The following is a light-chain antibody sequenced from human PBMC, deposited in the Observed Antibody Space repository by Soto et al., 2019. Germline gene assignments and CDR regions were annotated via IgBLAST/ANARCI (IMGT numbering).Light chain of an antibody. J-gene: IGLJ3*02. CDR1: SSDVGRSNI. Sequence: QSALTQPASVSGSPGQSITISCTGTSSDVGRSNIVSWYQQHPGKAPKLMIYEGSKRPSGISNRFSGSKSGNTASLTISGLQAEDEADYYCSSYTSSSTRVFGGGTKLTVL. V-gene: IGLV2-14*02. CDR3: SSYTSSSTRV. CDR2: EGS.